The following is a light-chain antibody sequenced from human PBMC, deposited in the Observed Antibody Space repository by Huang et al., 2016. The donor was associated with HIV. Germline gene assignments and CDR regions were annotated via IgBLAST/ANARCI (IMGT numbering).Light chain of an antibody. Sequence: EIVMTQSPATLSVSPGERATLSCRASQSVSTYLAWYQQKPGQAPRLLIYGASNRATGIPARFSGSGSGTEFTLTINSLQSEDSAVYYCQQYNNWPHTFGQGTKLEIK. V-gene: IGKV3-15*01. CDR2: GAS. CDR1: QSVSTY. J-gene: IGKJ2*01. CDR3: QQYNNWPHT.